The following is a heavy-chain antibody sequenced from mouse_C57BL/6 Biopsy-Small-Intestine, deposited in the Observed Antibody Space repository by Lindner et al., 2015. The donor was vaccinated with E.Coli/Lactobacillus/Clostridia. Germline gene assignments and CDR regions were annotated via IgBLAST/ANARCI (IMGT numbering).Heavy chain of an antibody. CDR1: GYTFTSYD. CDR3: ARYDYDGAY. CDR2: ISPKDGST. J-gene: IGHJ3*01. D-gene: IGHD2-4*01. V-gene: IGHV1-85*01. Sequence: VQLQESGPELVKPGASVKLSCKASGYTFTSYDINWVNQRPGQGLEWIGWISPKDGSTEYNEKFKGKATLTVDISSSTAYMELHSLTSEDSAVYFCARYDYDGAYWGQGTLVTVSA.